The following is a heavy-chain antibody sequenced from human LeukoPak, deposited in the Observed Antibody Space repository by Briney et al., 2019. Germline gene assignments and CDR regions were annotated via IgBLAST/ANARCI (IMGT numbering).Heavy chain of an antibody. Sequence: SQTLSLTCTVSGGSISSGSYYWSWIRQPAGKGLEWIGRIYTSGSTNYNPSLKSRVTISVDTSKNQFSLKLSSVTAADTAVYYCARSPRDDFWSGPGGTWGQGTLVTVSS. CDR1: GGSISSGSYY. J-gene: IGHJ5*02. CDR3: ARSPRDDFWSGPGGT. CDR2: IYTSGST. V-gene: IGHV4-61*02. D-gene: IGHD3-3*01.